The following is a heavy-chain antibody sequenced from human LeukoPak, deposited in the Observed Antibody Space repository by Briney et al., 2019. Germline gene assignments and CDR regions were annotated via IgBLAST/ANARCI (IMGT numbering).Heavy chain of an antibody. V-gene: IGHV4-38-2*02. D-gene: IGHD3-16*01. CDR3: ARARRGKTAPLGFDP. Sequence: SETLSLTCTVSGYSISSGYYWGWIRQPPGKGLEWIGSIYHSGSTYYNPFLKSRVTISVDTSKNQFSLKLSSVTAADTAVYYCARARRGKTAPLGFDPWGQGTLVTVSS. CDR2: IYHSGST. J-gene: IGHJ5*02. CDR1: GYSISSGYY.